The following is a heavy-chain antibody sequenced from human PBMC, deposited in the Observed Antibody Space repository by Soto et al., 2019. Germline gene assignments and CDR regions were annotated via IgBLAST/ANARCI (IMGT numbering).Heavy chain of an antibody. Sequence: QVQLVQSGAEVRKHGSSVKVSCKASGGTFSNSAITWVRQAPGQGLEWVGGIIPIFGSTNYAQKFQGRVTITADESTSTAYRGLSSLTSEDTAVYYCARDGDLRSDFWSGPLGGGWFDPWGQGTLVTVSS. CDR3: ARDGDLRSDFWSGPLGGGWFDP. CDR2: IIPIFGST. V-gene: IGHV1-69*12. CDR1: GGTFSNSA. D-gene: IGHD3-3*01. J-gene: IGHJ5*02.